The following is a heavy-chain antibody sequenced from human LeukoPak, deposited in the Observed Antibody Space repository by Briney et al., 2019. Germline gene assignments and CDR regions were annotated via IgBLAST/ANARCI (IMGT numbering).Heavy chain of an antibody. CDR3: ARHRGSGWYESDY. V-gene: IGHV4-59*08. J-gene: IGHJ4*02. CDR2: IYYSGST. Sequence: PSETLSLTCTVSGGSISSYYWSWIRQPPGKGLEWIGYIYYSGSTNYNPSLKSRVTISVDTSKNQFSLKLSSVTAADTAVYYCARHRGSGWYESDYWGQGTLVTVSS. CDR1: GGSISSYY. D-gene: IGHD6-19*01.